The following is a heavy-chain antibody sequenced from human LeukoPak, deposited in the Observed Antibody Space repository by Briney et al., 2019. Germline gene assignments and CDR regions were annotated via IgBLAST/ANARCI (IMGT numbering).Heavy chain of an antibody. CDR2: ISSSSSYI. CDR3: ARDRQQDYFDY. V-gene: IGHV3-21*01. D-gene: IGHD6-13*01. J-gene: IGHJ4*02. CDR1: GFTISSYW. Sequence: GGSLRLSCAASGFTISSYWMHWVRQAPGKGLVWVSCISSSSSYIYYADSVKGRFTISRDNAKNSLYLQMNSLRAEDTAVYYCARDRQQDYFDYWGQGTLVTVSS.